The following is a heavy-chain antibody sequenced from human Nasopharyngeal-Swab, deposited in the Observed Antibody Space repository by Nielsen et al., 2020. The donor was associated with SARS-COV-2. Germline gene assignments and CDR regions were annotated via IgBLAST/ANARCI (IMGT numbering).Heavy chain of an antibody. J-gene: IGHJ4*02. D-gene: IGHD2-15*01. Sequence: GSLRLSCAVYGGSFSGYYWSWIRQPPGKGLEWIGEINHSGSTNYNPSLKSRVTISVDTSKNQFSQKLSSVTAADTAVYYCARGSDIVVVVAATRGYYFDYWGQGTLVTVSS. CDR2: INHSGST. V-gene: IGHV4-34*01. CDR1: GGSFSGYY. CDR3: ARGSDIVVVVAATRGYYFDY.